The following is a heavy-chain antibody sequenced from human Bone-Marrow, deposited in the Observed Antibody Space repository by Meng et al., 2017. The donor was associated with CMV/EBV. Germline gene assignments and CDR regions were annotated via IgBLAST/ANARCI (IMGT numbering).Heavy chain of an antibody. J-gene: IGHJ4*02. CDR3: ATFYGNYLTN. D-gene: IGHD3-22*01. CDR1: GLTFTSFV. CDR2: ISGGGGST. V-gene: IGHV3-23*01. Sequence: GGSLRLSCAASGLTFTSFVMSWVRQAPGRGLDWVSAISGGGGSTYYADSVKGRFTIPRDNSKDTLYLQMNSLRAEDTAIYYCATFYGNYLTNWGEGTLVTVSS.